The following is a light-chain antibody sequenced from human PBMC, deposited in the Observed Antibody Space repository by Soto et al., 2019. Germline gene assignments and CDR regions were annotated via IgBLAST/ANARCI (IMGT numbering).Light chain of an antibody. Sequence: ALTQPPSLPGAPGQRVTISCTGSSSDIGAGSEVHWYQQLPGTAPKLLIFGSTNRPSGVPDRFSGSKSATSASLAITGLQAEDEADYYCQSYDNSLSAYVFGTGTKVTVL. CDR3: QSYDNSLSAYV. CDR2: GST. CDR1: SSDIGAGSE. J-gene: IGLJ1*01. V-gene: IGLV1-40*01.